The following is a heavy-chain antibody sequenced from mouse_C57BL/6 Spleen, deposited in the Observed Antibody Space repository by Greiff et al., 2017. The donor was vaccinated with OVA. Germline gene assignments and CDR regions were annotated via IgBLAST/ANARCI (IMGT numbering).Heavy chain of an antibody. CDR1: GFNIKNTY. CDR3: ARSVYFGSSPAWFAY. CDR2: IDPANGNT. J-gene: IGHJ3*01. Sequence: EVQLHQSVAELVRPGASVKLSCTASGFNIKNTYMHWVKQRPEQGLEWIGRIDPANGNTKYAPKFQGKATITADTSSNTAYLQLSSLTSEDTAIYYCARSVYFGSSPAWFAYWGQGTLVTVSA. V-gene: IGHV14-3*01. D-gene: IGHD1-1*01.